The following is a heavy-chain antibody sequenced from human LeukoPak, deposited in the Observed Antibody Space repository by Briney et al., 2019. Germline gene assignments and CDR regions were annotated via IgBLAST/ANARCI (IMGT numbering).Heavy chain of an antibody. Sequence: SETLSLTCTVSGGSVSSGNYYWSWIRQPPGKGLEWIGEINHSGSTNYNPSLKSRVTISVDTSKNQFSLKLSSVTAADTAVYYCARGRSGSYYNWFDPWGQGTLVTVSS. CDR2: INHSGST. D-gene: IGHD1-26*01. CDR3: ARGRSGSYYNWFDP. J-gene: IGHJ5*02. V-gene: IGHV4-61*01. CDR1: GGSVSSGNYY.